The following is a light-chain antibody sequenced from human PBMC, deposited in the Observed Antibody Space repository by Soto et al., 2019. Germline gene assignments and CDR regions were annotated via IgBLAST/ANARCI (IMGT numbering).Light chain of an antibody. CDR2: GAS. CDR3: QQFET. V-gene: IGKV3-20*01. CDR1: QTVGSSF. Sequence: ENVLTQSPATLSLSPGARATLSCRASQTVGSSFLAWYQQKRGQAPRLLIYGASNRATGIPDRFSGSGSGADFTLTINRLEPEDFAVYYCQQFETFGGGTKVDIK. J-gene: IGKJ4*01.